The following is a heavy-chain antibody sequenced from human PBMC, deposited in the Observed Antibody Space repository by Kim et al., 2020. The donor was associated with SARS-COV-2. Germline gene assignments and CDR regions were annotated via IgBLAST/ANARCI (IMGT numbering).Heavy chain of an antibody. CDR3: ARGDSSGWEDY. CDR2: IYYSGST. Sequence: SETLSLTCTVSGGSISSSSYYWGWIRQPPGKGLEWIGSIYYSGSTYYNPSRKSRVTISVDTSKNQFSLKLSSVTAADTAVYYCARGDSSGWEDYWGQGALVTVSS. V-gene: IGHV4-39*07. CDR1: GGSISSSSYY. J-gene: IGHJ4*02. D-gene: IGHD6-19*01.